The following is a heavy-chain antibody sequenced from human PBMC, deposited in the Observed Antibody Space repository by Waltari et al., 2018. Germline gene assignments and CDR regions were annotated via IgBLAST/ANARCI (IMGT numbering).Heavy chain of an antibody. V-gene: IGHV3-23*01. CDR1: GLTFSSSA. D-gene: IGHD2-8*01. CDR2: IPGDGGST. CDR3: AKDRQGVWDY. Sequence: VQVLESGGGLVQPGGSLRLSCAAHGLTFSSSAMPWVRQAPGKGLEWVSAIPGDGGSTYYADSVKGRFTISRDNSKNTVYLQMNSLRAEDTAIYYCAKDRQGVWDYWGQGTLVTVSS. J-gene: IGHJ4*02.